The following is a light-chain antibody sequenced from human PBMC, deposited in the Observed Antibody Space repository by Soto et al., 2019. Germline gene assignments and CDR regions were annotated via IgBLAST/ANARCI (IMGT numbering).Light chain of an antibody. CDR2: GAS. V-gene: IGKV3-20*01. Sequence: EIVLTQSPGTLSVSPGERATLSCRASQSVSSSYLAWYQQKPGQAPRLLIYGASSRATGIPDRFSGSVSGTDFTLTVSALEPEEFAVYYCQHDGSSLWTFGQGTKVDIK. CDR3: QHDGSSLWT. CDR1: QSVSSSY. J-gene: IGKJ1*01.